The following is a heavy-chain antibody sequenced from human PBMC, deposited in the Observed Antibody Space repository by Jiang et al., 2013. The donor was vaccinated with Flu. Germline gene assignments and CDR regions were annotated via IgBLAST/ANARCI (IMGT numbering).Heavy chain of an antibody. CDR3: ARXGSHSNTPFDY. D-gene: IGHD4-11*01. J-gene: IGHJ4*02. V-gene: IGHV4-59*13. Sequence: GPGLVKPSETLSLNCTVSGGSISTYYWSWIRQPPGKGLEWIGFISYSGTANYNPSLKSRGTISVDTSRNQFSXKLSSVTAADAAVYYCARXGSHSNTPFDYWGQGTLGHRLL. CDR2: ISYSGTA. CDR1: GGSISTYY.